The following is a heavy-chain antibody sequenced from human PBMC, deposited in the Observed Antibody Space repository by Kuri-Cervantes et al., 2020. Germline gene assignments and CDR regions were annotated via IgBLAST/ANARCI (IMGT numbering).Heavy chain of an antibody. Sequence: ASVKVSCKASGYTFTGYYMHWVRQAPGQGLEWMGWISAYNGDTNYAQKLQGRVTTTTDTSTSTAYMELRSLRSDDTALYYCARDCRPSRAPSNDAFDIWGQGTMVTVSS. CDR1: GYTFTGYY. D-gene: IGHD5-24*01. CDR3: ARDCRPSRAPSNDAFDI. J-gene: IGHJ3*02. CDR2: ISAYNGDT. V-gene: IGHV1-18*04.